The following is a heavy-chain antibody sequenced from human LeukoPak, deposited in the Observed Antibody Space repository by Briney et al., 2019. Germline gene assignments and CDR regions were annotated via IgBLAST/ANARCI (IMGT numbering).Heavy chain of an antibody. J-gene: IGHJ4*02. CDR3: ARVESGYDSGYDY. V-gene: IGHV4-30-2*01. D-gene: IGHD5-12*01. CDR2: IYHSGST. Sequence: PSETLSLTCAVSGGSISSGGYSWSWIRQPPGKGLEWIGYIYHSGSTYYNPSLKSRVTISVDTSKNQFSLKLSSVTAADTAVYYCARVESGYDSGYDYWGQGTLVTVSS. CDR1: GGSISSGGYS.